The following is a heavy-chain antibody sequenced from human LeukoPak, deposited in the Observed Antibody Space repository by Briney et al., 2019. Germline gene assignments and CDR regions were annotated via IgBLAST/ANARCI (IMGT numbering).Heavy chain of an antibody. CDR3: ASDSSGYYGVFDF. Sequence: GGSLRLSCAASGFTFSSYAMSWVRQAPGKGLEWVSAISGSGGSTYYADSVKGRFTISRDNSKNTLYLQMNSLRAEDTAVYYCASDSSGYYGVFDFWGQGTLVTVSS. V-gene: IGHV3-23*01. D-gene: IGHD3-22*01. J-gene: IGHJ4*02. CDR1: GFTFSSYA. CDR2: ISGSGGST.